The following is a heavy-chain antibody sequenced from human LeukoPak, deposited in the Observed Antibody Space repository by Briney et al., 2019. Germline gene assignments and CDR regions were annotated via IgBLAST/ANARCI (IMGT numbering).Heavy chain of an antibody. V-gene: IGHV4-34*01. Sequence: PSETLSLTCAVYGGSFSGYYWSWIRQPPGKGLEWIGEINHSGSTNYNPSLESRVTISVDTSKNHLSLKLISVTAADTAVYYCARVTYYDLLTGDYRRRFDFWGQGTLVTVSS. J-gene: IGHJ4*02. CDR1: GGSFSGYY. D-gene: IGHD3-9*01. CDR2: INHSGST. CDR3: ARVTYYDLLTGDYRRRFDF.